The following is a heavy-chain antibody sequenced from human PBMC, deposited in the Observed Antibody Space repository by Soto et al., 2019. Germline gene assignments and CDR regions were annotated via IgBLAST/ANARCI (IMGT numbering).Heavy chain of an antibody. Sequence: QVQLQESGPGLVKPSETLSLTCTVSGGSISSYYWSWIRQPPGKGLEWIGYIYYSGSTNYNPSLKSRVTISVDTSKNQFSLKLRSVTAADTAVYYCARGDYCGEPDYWGQGTLVTVSS. D-gene: IGHD4-17*01. CDR1: GGSISSYY. V-gene: IGHV4-59*01. J-gene: IGHJ4*02. CDR3: ARGDYCGEPDY. CDR2: IYYSGST.